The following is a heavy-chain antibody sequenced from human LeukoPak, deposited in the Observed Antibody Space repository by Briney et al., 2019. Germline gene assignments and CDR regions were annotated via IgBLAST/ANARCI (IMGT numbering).Heavy chain of an antibody. CDR1: GGTFSSYA. J-gene: IGHJ5*02. CDR2: IIPIFGTA. V-gene: IGHV1-69*05. Sequence: SVTVSFKASGGTFSSYAISWVRQAPGQGLEWMGGIIPIFGTANYAQKFQGRVTITTDESTSTAYMELSSLRSEDTAVYYCARGPYCGGDCYSWFDHWGQGTLVTVSS. D-gene: IGHD2-21*02. CDR3: ARGPYCGGDCYSWFDH.